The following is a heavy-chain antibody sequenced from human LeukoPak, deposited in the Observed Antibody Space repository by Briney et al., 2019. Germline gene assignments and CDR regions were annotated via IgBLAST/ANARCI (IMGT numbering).Heavy chain of an antibody. CDR1: GFTFSSYA. CDR3: AKASSSGSYGVYYFDC. CDR2: ISGSGGST. J-gene: IGHJ4*02. V-gene: IGHV3-23*01. Sequence: GGSLRLSCAASGFTFSSYAMSWVRQAPGEGLEWVSGISGSGGSTYYADSVNGRFTISRDNSESTLYLQMHSLRAGDTAVYYCAKASSSGSYGVYYFDCWGQGTLVTVSS. D-gene: IGHD6-19*01.